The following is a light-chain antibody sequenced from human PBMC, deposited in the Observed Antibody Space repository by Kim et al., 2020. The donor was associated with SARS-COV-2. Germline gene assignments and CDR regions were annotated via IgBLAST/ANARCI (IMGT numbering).Light chain of an antibody. Sequence: PGGTVTLTCGSSTGAVTSGHYPYWFQQKPGPAPRTLIYDTSNKHSWTPARFSGSLLGGKAALTLSGAQPKDEAEYYCLLSYSGAWVFGGGTQLTVL. CDR1: TGAVTSGHY. CDR2: DTS. CDR3: LLSYSGAWV. J-gene: IGLJ3*02. V-gene: IGLV7-46*01.